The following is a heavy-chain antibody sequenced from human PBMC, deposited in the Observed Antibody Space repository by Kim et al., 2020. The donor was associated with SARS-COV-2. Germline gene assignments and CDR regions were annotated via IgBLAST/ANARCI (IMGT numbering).Heavy chain of an antibody. J-gene: IGHJ6*02. CDR1: GYTFISYD. V-gene: IGHV1-8*01. Sequence: ASVKVSCKASGYTFISYDINWVRPATGQGLEWMGWMNPKSGNTGYAQKFQGRVTMTRNTSISTAYMELSSLRSEDTAVYYCARRGGGWSNCGMDVWGQGSTVTVSS. D-gene: IGHD6-19*01. CDR2: MNPKSGNT. CDR3: ARRGGGWSNCGMDV.